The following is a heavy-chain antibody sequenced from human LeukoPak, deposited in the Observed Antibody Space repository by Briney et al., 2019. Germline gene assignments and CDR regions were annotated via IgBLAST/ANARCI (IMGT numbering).Heavy chain of an antibody. CDR3: GRDGTAPGLYFDL. J-gene: IGHJ4*01. Sequence: PGGSLRLSCAGGFTFSDYSMNWIRQAPGKGLECVSYISSSSSTVYYTDSVKGRFTISRDNAKNSLYLQMSSLRAEDTAVYYCGRDGTAPGLYFDLWGQGTLVSVSS. CDR2: ISSSSSTV. D-gene: IGHD6-13*01. V-gene: IGHV3-48*04. CDR1: GFTFSDYS.